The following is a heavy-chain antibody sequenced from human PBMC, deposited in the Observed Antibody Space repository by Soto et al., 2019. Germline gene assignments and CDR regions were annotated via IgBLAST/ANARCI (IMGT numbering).Heavy chain of an antibody. Sequence: QVQLVPSGAEVKKPGASVKVSCKASGYTFTSYGISWVRQAPGQGLEWMGWISAYNGNTNYAQKLQGRVTMTTDTSTSTAYMELRSLRSDDTAVYYCARAPTIVVVPAAQGSWFDPWGQGTLVTVSS. D-gene: IGHD2-2*01. CDR3: ARAPTIVVVPAAQGSWFDP. CDR2: ISAYNGNT. V-gene: IGHV1-18*04. CDR1: GYTFTSYG. J-gene: IGHJ5*02.